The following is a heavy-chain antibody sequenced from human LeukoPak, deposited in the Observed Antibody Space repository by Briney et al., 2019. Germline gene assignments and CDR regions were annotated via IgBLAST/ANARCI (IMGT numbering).Heavy chain of an antibody. D-gene: IGHD6-19*01. CDR3: ARHARRAVAGELDY. V-gene: IGHV5-51*01. CDR2: IYPGDSDT. CDR1: GSSLITYW. J-gene: IGHJ4*02. Sequence: GESLKISCKGSGSSLITYWIAWVRQMPGKGLEWMGIIYPGDSDTRYSPSFQGQVTISADKSISTAYLQWSSLKASDTAMYYCARHARRAVAGELDYWGQGTLVTVSS.